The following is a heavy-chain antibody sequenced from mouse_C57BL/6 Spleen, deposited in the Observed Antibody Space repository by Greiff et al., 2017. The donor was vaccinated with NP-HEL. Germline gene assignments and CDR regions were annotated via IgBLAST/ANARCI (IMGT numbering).Heavy chain of an antibody. CDR1: GYAFSSSW. Sequence: QVQLKESGPELVKPGASVKISCKASGYAFSSSWMNWVQQRPGKGLEWIGRIYPGDGDTNYNGKFTGKATLTADKSSSTAYMQLSSLTSEDSAVYFCARPYSNYLCLDYWGQGTTLTVSS. CDR2: IYPGDGDT. D-gene: IGHD2-5*01. V-gene: IGHV1-82*01. J-gene: IGHJ2*01. CDR3: ARPYSNYLCLDY.